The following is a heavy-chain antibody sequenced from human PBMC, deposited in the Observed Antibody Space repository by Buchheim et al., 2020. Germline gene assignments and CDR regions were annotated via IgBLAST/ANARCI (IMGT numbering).Heavy chain of an antibody. Sequence: QVQLVDSGGGVVQPGRSLRLSCEASGFTFSNYALHWVRQAPGKGLEWVSVISYDGTRKYYSGSVKGRFTISRDNSENTLYLQMSGLRVEDTAVYYCARGRPDYGDYYYYYYAMDVWGQGTT. D-gene: IGHD2-21*02. CDR1: GFTFSNYA. CDR2: ISYDGTRK. CDR3: ARGRPDYGDYYYYYYAMDV. V-gene: IGHV3-30*04. J-gene: IGHJ6*02.